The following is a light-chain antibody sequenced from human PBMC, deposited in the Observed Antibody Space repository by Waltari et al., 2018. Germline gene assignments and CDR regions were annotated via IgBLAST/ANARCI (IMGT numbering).Light chain of an antibody. CDR2: DAA. Sequence: DIQMTQSPSTLSASVGDRVTITCRASQSINSWLAWYHQKPGKAPKFLIYDAANLQSGVPSRFSGGGSGTEFTLTISSLQPDDFAIYYCQQYDTYPFTFGPGTKVDVK. J-gene: IGKJ3*01. CDR1: QSINSW. V-gene: IGKV1-5*01. CDR3: QQYDTYPFT.